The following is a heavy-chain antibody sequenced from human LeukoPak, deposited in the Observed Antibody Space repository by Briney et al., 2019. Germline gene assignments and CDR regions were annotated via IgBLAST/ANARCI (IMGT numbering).Heavy chain of an antibody. V-gene: IGHV3-23*01. Sequence: GGSLRLSCAVSGFTFSSYAMTWVRQAPGKGLEWVSAISGTGANTYYADSVKGRFTTSRDNPRSTLYLQMNSLSNEGTAMYYCAYADNNGWYYFDYWGQGTLVTVSS. D-gene: IGHD6-19*01. CDR2: ISGTGANT. CDR3: AYADNNGWYYFDY. J-gene: IGHJ4*02. CDR1: GFTFSSYA.